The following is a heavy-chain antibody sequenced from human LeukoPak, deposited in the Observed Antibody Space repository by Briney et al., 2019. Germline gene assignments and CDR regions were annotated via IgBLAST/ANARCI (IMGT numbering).Heavy chain of an antibody. Sequence: GGSLRLSCAASGFTFSSYGMHWVRQAPGKGLEWVAVIWYDGSNKYYADSVKGRFTISRDNSKNTLYLQMNSLRAEDTAVYYCASYTIFGVVNGMDVWGQGTTVTVSS. CDR3: ASYTIFGVVNGMDV. V-gene: IGHV3-33*01. D-gene: IGHD3-3*01. J-gene: IGHJ6*02. CDR2: IWYDGSNK. CDR1: GFTFSSYG.